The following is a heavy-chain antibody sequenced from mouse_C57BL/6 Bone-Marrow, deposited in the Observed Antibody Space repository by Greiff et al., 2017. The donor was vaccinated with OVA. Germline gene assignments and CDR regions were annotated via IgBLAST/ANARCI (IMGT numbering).Heavy chain of an antibody. V-gene: IGHV5-4*03. J-gene: IGHJ4*01. D-gene: IGHD1-1*01. CDR1: GFTFSSYA. Sequence: EVMLVESGGGLVKPGGSLKLSCAASGFTFSSYAMSWVRQTPEKRLAWVATISDGGSYTYYPDNVKGRFTISRDNAKNNLYLQMSHLKSEDTAMYYCARNPITTVVVHYAMDYWGQGTSVTVSS. CDR3: ARNPITTVVVHYAMDY. CDR2: ISDGGSYT.